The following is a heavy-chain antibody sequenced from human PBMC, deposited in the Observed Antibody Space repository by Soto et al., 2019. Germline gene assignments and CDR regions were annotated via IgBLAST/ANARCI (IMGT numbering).Heavy chain of an antibody. CDR2: FYPWDYET. CDR3: ARYSGSYRHDLDV. Sequence: PGGSLKISCKGSGYSFASHWVAWVRQMPANGQECIGTFYPWDYETKYSPPFRGKVTVSDDPSVFTAYLPCTSLEATDSLIDSCARYSGSYRHDLDVWGQVTLVT. V-gene: IGHV5-51*01. J-gene: IGHJ4*02. CDR1: GYSFASHW. D-gene: IGHD1-26*01.